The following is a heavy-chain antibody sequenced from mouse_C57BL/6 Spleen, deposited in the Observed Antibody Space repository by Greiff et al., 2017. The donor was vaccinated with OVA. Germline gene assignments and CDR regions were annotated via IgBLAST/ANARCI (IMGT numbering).Heavy chain of an antibody. CDR2: ISSGSSTI. V-gene: IGHV5-17*01. CDR1: GFTFSDYG. CDR3: ARMVLYYYAMDY. Sequence: EVKVVESGGGLVKPGGSLKLSCAASGFTFSDYGMHWVRQAPEKGLEWVAYISSGSSTIYYADTVKGRFTISRDNAKNTLFLQMTSLRSEDTAMYYCARMVLYYYAMDYWGQGTSVTVSS. D-gene: IGHD2-1*01. J-gene: IGHJ4*01.